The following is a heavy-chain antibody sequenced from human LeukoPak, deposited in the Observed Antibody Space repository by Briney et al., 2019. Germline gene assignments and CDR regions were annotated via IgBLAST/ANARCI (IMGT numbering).Heavy chain of an antibody. J-gene: IGHJ3*02. Sequence: ASVKVSCKTSGYTFTDYYMHWVRQAPGQGLEWMASIDSDSGGTNYAQRFQGRVTVTRDTSITTAYMELSRLRFDDTAVYYCAREYYDSSGLKHAFDIWGQGTMVTVSS. CDR3: AREYYDSSGLKHAFDI. CDR1: GYTFTDYY. V-gene: IGHV1-2*02. D-gene: IGHD3-22*01. CDR2: IDSDSGGT.